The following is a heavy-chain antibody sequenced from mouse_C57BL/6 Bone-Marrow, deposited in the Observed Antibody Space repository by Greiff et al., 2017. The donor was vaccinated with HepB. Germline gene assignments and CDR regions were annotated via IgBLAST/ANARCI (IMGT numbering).Heavy chain of an antibody. D-gene: IGHD2-1*01. CDR2: FHPYNDDT. Sequence: VQLQQSGAELVKPGASVKMSCKASGYTFTTYPIEWMKQNHGKSLEWIGNFHPYNDDTKYNEKFKGKATLTVEKSSSTAYLELSRLTSDDSAVYYCARRGGYGNLEVYYAMDYWGQGTSVTGSS. CDR1: GYTFTTYP. CDR3: ARRGGYGNLEVYYAMDY. J-gene: IGHJ4*01. V-gene: IGHV1-47*01.